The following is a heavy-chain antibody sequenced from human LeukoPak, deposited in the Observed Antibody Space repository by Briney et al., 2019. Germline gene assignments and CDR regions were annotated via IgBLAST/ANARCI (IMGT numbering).Heavy chain of an antibody. D-gene: IGHD2-2*01. Sequence: PSETLSLTCAVYGGSFSGYYWSWIRQPPGKGLEWIGEINHSGSTNYNPSLKSRVTISVDTSKNQFSLKLSSVTAADTAVYYCARGRSCSSTSCLYNWFDPWGQGTLVTVSS. V-gene: IGHV4-34*01. CDR3: ARGRSCSSTSCLYNWFDP. CDR2: INHSGST. J-gene: IGHJ5*02. CDR1: GGSFSGYY.